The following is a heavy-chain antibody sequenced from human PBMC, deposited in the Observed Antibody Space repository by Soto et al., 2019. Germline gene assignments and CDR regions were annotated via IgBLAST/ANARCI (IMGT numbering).Heavy chain of an antibody. CDR3: ATVATHSYNWVDP. D-gene: IGHD3-3*02. Sequence: EVHLVESGGGLVQPGGSLRLSCAASGFTFSTYWMHWVRQAPGKGLVRVSRINADGTTTTYADSVKGRFTISRDNAKNTLYLQMNSLRAEDTAVYFCATVATHSYNWVDPWGQGTLVTISS. CDR2: INADGTTT. J-gene: IGHJ5*02. V-gene: IGHV3-74*01. CDR1: GFTFSTYW.